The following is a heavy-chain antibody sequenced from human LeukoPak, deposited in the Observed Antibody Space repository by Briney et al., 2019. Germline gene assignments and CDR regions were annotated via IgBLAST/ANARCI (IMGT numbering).Heavy chain of an antibody. D-gene: IGHD2-21*02. CDR2: IYSGGST. Sequence: GGSLRLTCAASGFTVSSKYMRWVRQAPEKGLEWVSVIYSGGSTYYADSVKGRFTISRDNSKNTLHLQMNSLRAEDTAVYYCARVAAYCGGDCPAFDIWGQGTMVTVSS. V-gene: IGHV3-66*01. J-gene: IGHJ3*02. CDR1: GFTVSSKY. CDR3: ARVAAYCGGDCPAFDI.